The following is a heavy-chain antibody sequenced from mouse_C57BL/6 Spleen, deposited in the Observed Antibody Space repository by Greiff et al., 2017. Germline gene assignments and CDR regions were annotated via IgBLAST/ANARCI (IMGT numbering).Heavy chain of an antibody. CDR3: ARGFDGGYFDV. V-gene: IGHV5-16*01. CDR2: INYDGSST. Sequence: EVNLVESEGGLVQPGSSMKLSCTASGFTFSDYYMAWVRQVPEKGLEWVANINYDGSSTYYLDSLKSRFIISRDNAKNILYLQMSSLKSEDTATYYCARGFDGGYFDVWGTGTTVTVSS. J-gene: IGHJ1*03. CDR1: GFTFSDYY.